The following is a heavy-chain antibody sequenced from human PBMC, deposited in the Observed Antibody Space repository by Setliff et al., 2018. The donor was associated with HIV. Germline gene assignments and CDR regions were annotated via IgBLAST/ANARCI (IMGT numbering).Heavy chain of an antibody. J-gene: IGHJ4*02. V-gene: IGHV4-4*02. Sequence: PSETLSLTCAVSGGSISSSNWWSWVRQPPGKGLEWIGEIYHSGSTNYNPSLKSRVTISVDTSKNHFSLNLSSVTAADTAVYYCATSVKDVKVFGVVTQIFDKWGQGTLVTVSS. D-gene: IGHD3-3*01. CDR3: ATSVKDVKVFGVVTQIFDK. CDR1: GGSISSSNW. CDR2: IYHSGST.